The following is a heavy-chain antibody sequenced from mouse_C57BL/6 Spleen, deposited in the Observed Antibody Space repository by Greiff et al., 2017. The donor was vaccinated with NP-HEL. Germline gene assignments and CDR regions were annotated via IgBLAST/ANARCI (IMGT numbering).Heavy chain of an antibody. D-gene: IGHD4-1*01. V-gene: IGHV3-6*01. CDR3: ARRGFTSGYFDS. CDR2: ISYDGSN. J-gene: IGHJ2*01. CDR1: GYSITSGYY. Sequence: EVQLQESGPGLVKPSQSLSLTCSVTGYSITSGYYWNWIRQFPGNKLEWMGYISYDGSNNYNPSLNNRISITRDTSKNQFFLKLNSVTTEDTATYYCARRGFTSGYFDSWGQGTTLTVAS.